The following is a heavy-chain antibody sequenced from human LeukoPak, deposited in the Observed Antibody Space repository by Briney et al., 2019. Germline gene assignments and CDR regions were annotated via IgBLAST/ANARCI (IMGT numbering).Heavy chain of an antibody. Sequence: GGSLRLSCADSGFTFSSYAMSWVRQAPGKGLEWVSAISGSGGSTYYADSVKGRFTISRDNSKNSLYLQMNSLRAEDTAVYYCARARDQYYDFWSGYYSPDAFDIWGQGTMVTVSS. CDR3: ARARDQYYDFWSGYYSPDAFDI. V-gene: IGHV3-23*01. D-gene: IGHD3-3*01. CDR1: GFTFSSYA. J-gene: IGHJ3*02. CDR2: ISGSGGST.